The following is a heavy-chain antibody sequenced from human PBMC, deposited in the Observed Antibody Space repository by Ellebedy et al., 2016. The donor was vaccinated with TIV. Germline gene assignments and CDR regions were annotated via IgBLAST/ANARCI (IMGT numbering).Heavy chain of an antibody. V-gene: IGHV3-11*04. CDR3: ASVGDSDAFDI. Sequence: GESLKISCAASGFTFSDYYMSWIRQAPGKGLEWVSYISSSGSTIYYADSVKGRFTISRDNAKNSLYLQMNSLRAEDTAVYYCASVGDSDAFDIWGQGTMVTVSS. J-gene: IGHJ3*02. D-gene: IGHD3-10*01. CDR1: GFTFSDYY. CDR2: ISSSGSTI.